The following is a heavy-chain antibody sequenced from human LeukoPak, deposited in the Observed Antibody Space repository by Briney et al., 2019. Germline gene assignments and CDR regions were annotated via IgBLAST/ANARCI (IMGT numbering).Heavy chain of an antibody. Sequence: PGGSLRLSCAASGFTFSYYAMHWVRQAPGKGLEWVAVISYDENYKFFADSVKGRFTISRDNYKNTLYLGMNSLRAEDTGVYYCARDPFSSGQWDKNSFYYMDVWGRGTTVTVSS. J-gene: IGHJ6*03. V-gene: IGHV3-30*04. CDR1: GFTFSYYA. D-gene: IGHD3-22*01. CDR3: ARDPFSSGQWDKNSFYYMDV. CDR2: ISYDENYK.